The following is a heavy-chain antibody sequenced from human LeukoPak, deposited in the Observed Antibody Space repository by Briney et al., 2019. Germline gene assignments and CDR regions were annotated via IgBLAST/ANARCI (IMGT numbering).Heavy chain of an antibody. CDR1: GFTLRNSW. CDR2: IKRKTDGSTT. V-gene: IGHV3-15*01. D-gene: IGHD6-19*01. J-gene: IGHJ5*02. Sequence: GGSLRLSCAASGFTLRNSWMSWVRQAPGEGLEWVGRIKRKTDGSTTEYGAPVKDRFTITRYDSKNTLCLPRNSLKTEDTAVYNCTTDCITVAWGQGTLVTVSS. CDR3: TTDCITVA.